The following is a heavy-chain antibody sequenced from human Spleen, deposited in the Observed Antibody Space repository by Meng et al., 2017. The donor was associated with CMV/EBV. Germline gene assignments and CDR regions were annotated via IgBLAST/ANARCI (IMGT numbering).Heavy chain of an antibody. J-gene: IGHJ5*02. V-gene: IGHV1-46*01. CDR2: INPSGGST. Sequence: ASVKVSCKASRYTFTSYYMHWVRQAPGQGLEWMGIINPSGGSTSYAQKFQGRVTMTRDTSTSRVYMELSSLRSEDTAVYYCARGLEYLVPSGWYDPWGQGTLVTVSS. CDR1: RYTFTSYY. D-gene: IGHD1-26*01. CDR3: ARGLEYLVPSGWYDP.